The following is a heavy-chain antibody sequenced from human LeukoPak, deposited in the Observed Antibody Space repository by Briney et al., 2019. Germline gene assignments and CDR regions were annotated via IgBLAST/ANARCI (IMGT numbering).Heavy chain of an antibody. CDR3: ARGGSLWFGDPIDDY. V-gene: IGHV1-2*02. Sequence: ASVKVSCKASGYTFTSYYIHWVRQAPGQGLEWMGWINPHNGDTNYEQMFQGRVTMTRDTSISTAYMELSSLRSDDTAVYYCARGGSLWFGDPIDDYWGQGTLVTVSS. D-gene: IGHD3-10*01. CDR1: GYTFTSYY. CDR2: INPHNGDT. J-gene: IGHJ4*02.